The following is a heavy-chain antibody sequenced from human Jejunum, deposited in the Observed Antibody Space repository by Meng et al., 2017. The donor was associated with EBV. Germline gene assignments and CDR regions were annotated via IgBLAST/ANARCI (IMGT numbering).Heavy chain of an antibody. D-gene: IGHD3-10*01. V-gene: IGHV7-4-1*02. Sequence: QVPLVHSGSELKKPGASVRLSCKASGYTFTDYAIIWVRQAPGQGLEWMGWINTANGNPTYAQAFTGRFVFSLDTSVNTAFLQISDLKAEDSALYYCARYSGSYSLANWGQGTLVTVSS. J-gene: IGHJ4*02. CDR1: GYTFTDYA. CDR3: ARYSGSYSLAN. CDR2: INTANGNP.